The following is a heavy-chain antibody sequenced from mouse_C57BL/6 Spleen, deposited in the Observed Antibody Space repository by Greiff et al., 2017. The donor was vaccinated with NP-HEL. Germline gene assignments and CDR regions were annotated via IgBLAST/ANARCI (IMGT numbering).Heavy chain of an antibody. CDR3: ARGGYGSSYGAMDC. CDR1: GFTFSDYG. CDR2: ISSGSSTI. J-gene: IGHJ4*01. Sequence: EVKLVESGGGLVKPGGSLKLSCAASGFTFSDYGMHWVRQAPEKGLEWVAYISSGSSTIYYADTVKGRFTISRDNAKNTLFLQMTSLRSEDTAMYYCARGGYGSSYGAMDCWGQGTSVTVAS. D-gene: IGHD1-1*01. V-gene: IGHV5-17*01.